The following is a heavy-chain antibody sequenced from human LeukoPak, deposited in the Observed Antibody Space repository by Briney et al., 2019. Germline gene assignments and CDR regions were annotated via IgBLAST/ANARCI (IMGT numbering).Heavy chain of an antibody. V-gene: IGHV4-59*08. CDR2: IYYSGNT. CDR3: ARQPPATAASDI. Sequence: SETLSLTCAVSGGSISSYYWSWIRQPPGKGLGWIAYIYYSGNTNYNPSFKGRVTISVDTSKNQFSLKLSSLAAADTAIYYCARQPPATAASDIWGQGTMVTVSS. CDR1: GGSISSYY. J-gene: IGHJ3*02. D-gene: IGHD1-14*01.